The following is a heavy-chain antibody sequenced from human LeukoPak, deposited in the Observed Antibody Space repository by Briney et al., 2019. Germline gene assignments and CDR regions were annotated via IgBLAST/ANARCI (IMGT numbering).Heavy chain of an antibody. CDR3: TRDREVGATGYYFDY. D-gene: IGHD1-26*01. CDR1: GGSISSGSYY. V-gene: IGHV4-61*02. CDR2: IYTSGST. Sequence: PSETLSLTCTVSGGSISSGSYYWSWIRQPAGKGLEWIGRIYTSGSTTYNSSLKSRVTISLDTSKNHFSLRLSSATPADTALYYCTRDREVGATGYYFDYWGQGTLVTVSS. J-gene: IGHJ4*02.